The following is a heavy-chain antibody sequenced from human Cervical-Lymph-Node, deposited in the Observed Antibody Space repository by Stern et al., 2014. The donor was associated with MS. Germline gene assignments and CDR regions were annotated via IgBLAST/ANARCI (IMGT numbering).Heavy chain of an antibody. CDR2: IDRDGSDI. CDR3: ATLGPHHYEGRRPY. Sequence: EVQLLESGGGLVQPGGSLRLSCAASGFPFTSYWLHWVRHAPGKGLVWVSRIDRDGSDISYADSVKGRFTISRDSAKSTLYLQMDGLRAEDTAVYYCATLGPHHYEGRRPYWGQGTRGTVSS. D-gene: IGHD3-22*01. V-gene: IGHV3-74*02. CDR1: GFPFTSYW. J-gene: IGHJ4*02.